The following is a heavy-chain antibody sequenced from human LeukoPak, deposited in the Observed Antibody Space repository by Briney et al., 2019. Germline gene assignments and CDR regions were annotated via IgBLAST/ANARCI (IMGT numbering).Heavy chain of an antibody. CDR1: GYTFTSYD. V-gene: IGHV1-8*03. Sequence: ASVKVSCKASGYTFTSYDINWVRQATGQGLEWMGWMNPNSGNTGYAQKFQGRVTITRNTSISTAYMELSSLRSEDTAVYYCARVYGGFDAFDIWGQGTMVTVSS. CDR3: ARVYGGFDAFDI. D-gene: IGHD4-23*01. J-gene: IGHJ3*02. CDR2: MNPNSGNT.